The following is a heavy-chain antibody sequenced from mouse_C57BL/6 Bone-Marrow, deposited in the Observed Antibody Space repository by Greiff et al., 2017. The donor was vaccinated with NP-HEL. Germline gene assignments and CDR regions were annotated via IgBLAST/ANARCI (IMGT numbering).Heavy chain of an antibody. J-gene: IGHJ3*01. CDR1: GYTFTSYG. Sequence: VQLQQPGAELARPGASVKLSCKASGYTFTSYGISWVKQRTGQGLEWIGDIYPRSGSTYYNEQFKSTATLTADTSSSTAYMELLSLTSEDSAVYYCARKSAQATWFAYWGQGTLVTVSA. V-gene: IGHV1-81*01. CDR2: IYPRSGST. CDR3: ARKSAQATWFAY. D-gene: IGHD3-2*02.